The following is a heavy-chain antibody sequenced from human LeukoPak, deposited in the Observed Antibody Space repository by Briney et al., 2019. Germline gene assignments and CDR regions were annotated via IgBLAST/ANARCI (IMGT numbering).Heavy chain of an antibody. D-gene: IGHD5-18*01. CDR3: ARDRRYSYGYNDY. J-gene: IGHJ4*02. V-gene: IGHV4-34*01. CDR1: GGSFSGYY. Sequence: SETLSLTCAVYGGSFSGYYWSWIRQPPGKGLEWIGEINHSGSTNYNPSLDHRVTMSVDTSKNQFSLKLSSVTAADTAVYYCARDRRYSYGYNDYWGQGTLVTVSS. CDR2: INHSGST.